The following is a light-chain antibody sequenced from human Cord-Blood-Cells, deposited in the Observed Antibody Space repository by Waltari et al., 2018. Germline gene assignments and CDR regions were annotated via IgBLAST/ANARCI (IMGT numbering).Light chain of an antibody. J-gene: IGLJ3*02. Sequence: QSALTQPSSVSGSPGHSLTISCTVTSSDVGIHNLVSWYQQHPGKAPKLMIYEVSKRPSGVSNRFSGSKSGNTASLTISGLQAEDEADYYCCSYAGSSIWVFGGGTKLTVL. V-gene: IGLV2-23*02. CDR1: SSDVGIHNL. CDR3: CSYAGSSIWV. CDR2: EVS.